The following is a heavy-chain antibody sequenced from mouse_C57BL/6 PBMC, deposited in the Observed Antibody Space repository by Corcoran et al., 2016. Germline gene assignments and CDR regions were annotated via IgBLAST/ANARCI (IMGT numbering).Heavy chain of an antibody. CDR3: ARDSNWYFDV. CDR2: INTYSGVR. CDR1: GYTFTTYG. J-gene: IGHJ1*03. Sequence: QIQLVQSGPELKKPGETVKISCKASGYTFTTYGMSWVKPAPGKGLKWMGWINTYSGVRTYADDFKGRFAFSLETSASTAYLQINNLKNEDTATYFCARDSNWYFDVWGTGTTVTVSS. V-gene: IGHV9-3*01. D-gene: IGHD2-5*01.